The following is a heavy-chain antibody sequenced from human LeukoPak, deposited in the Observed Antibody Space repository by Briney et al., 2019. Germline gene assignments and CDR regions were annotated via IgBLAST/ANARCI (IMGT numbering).Heavy chain of an antibody. J-gene: IGHJ4*02. V-gene: IGHV3-15*01. CDR3: TTAGVAAAN. Sequence: PGGSLRLSCAASGFTFSNAWMSWVRQAPGKGLEWVGRIKRKTDGETTDYVAPVKGRFTVSRDDSKNTLYLQMNSLKTEDTAVYYCTTAGVAAANWGQGVLVTVSS. CDR1: GFTFSNAW. D-gene: IGHD6-13*01. CDR2: IKRKTDGETT.